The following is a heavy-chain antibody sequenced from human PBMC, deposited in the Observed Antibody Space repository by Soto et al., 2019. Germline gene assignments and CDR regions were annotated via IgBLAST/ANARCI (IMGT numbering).Heavy chain of an antibody. Sequence: SETLSLTCAVYGGSFSGYYWSWIRQPPGKGLEWIGEINHSGSTNYNPSLKSRVTISVDTSKNQFSLKLSSVTAADTAVYYCARAVAGTYYGMDVWGQGTTVTVS. V-gene: IGHV4-34*01. CDR3: ARAVAGTYYGMDV. J-gene: IGHJ6*02. CDR1: GGSFSGYY. CDR2: INHSGST. D-gene: IGHD6-19*01.